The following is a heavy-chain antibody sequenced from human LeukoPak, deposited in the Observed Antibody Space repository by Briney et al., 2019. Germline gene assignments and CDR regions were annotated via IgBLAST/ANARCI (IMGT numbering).Heavy chain of an antibody. CDR3: ARAEGYYDSNSDEFDC. J-gene: IGHJ4*02. CDR2: TYYRSKWYN. D-gene: IGHD3-22*01. V-gene: IGHV6-1*01. Sequence: SQTLSLTCAISGDSVSSNSAAWNWIRQSPSRGLEWLGRTYYRSKWYNDYAVSVKSRITINPDTSKNQFSLQLNSVTPEDTAVYYCARAEGYYDSNSDEFDCWGQGTLVTVSS. CDR1: GDSVSSNSAA.